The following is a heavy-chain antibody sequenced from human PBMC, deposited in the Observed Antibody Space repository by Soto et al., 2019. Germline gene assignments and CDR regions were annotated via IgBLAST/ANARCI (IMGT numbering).Heavy chain of an antibody. CDR2: INSDGSST. CDR1: GFTFSSYW. CDR3: ARVVTQYSGSYRTIDY. V-gene: IGHV3-74*01. D-gene: IGHD1-26*01. J-gene: IGHJ4*02. Sequence: EVQLVESGGGLVQPGGSLRLSCAASGFTFSSYWMHWVRQAPGKGLVWVSRINSDGSSTSYADSVKGRFTISRDNAKNTLYVQMNSLRAEDTAVYYCARVVTQYSGSYRTIDYWGQGTLVTVSS.